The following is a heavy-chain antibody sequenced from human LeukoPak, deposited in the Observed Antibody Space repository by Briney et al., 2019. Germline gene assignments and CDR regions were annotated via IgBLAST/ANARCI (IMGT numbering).Heavy chain of an antibody. D-gene: IGHD2-2*01. V-gene: IGHV4-39*07. CDR3: ARESQYCSSTSCGRNYFDY. CDR2: IYYSGRT. J-gene: IGHJ4*02. Sequence: SETLSLTCAVSGGSISSNSYYWAWVRQPPGKGLEWIGSIYYSGRTFYNPSLKSRVTISVDTSKNQFSLKLSSVTAADTAVYYCARESQYCSSTSCGRNYFDYWGQGTLVTVSS. CDR1: GGSISSNSYY.